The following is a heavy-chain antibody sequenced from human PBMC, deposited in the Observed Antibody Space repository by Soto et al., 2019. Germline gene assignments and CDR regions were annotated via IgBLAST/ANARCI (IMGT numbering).Heavy chain of an antibody. V-gene: IGHV4-59*01. CDR1: GGSISSDY. CDR2: IYYSGST. CDR3: ARWGRRYFDY. D-gene: IGHD3-16*01. Sequence: SETLSLTCTVSGGSISSDYWSWIRQPPGKGLEWIGYIYYSGSTNYNPSLKSRVTISVDTSKNQFSLKLSSVTAADTAVYYCARWGRRYFDYWGQGTLDIVSS. J-gene: IGHJ4*02.